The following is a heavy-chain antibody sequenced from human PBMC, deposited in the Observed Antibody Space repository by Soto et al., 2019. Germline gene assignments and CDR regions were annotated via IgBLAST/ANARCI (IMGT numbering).Heavy chain of an antibody. CDR3: ARSTSYRYCSGGSCYSRYYYYYGMDV. J-gene: IGHJ6*02. D-gene: IGHD2-15*01. CDR2: INHSGST. Sequence: SETLSLTCAVYGGSFSGYYWSWIRQPPGKGLEWIGEINHSGSTNYNPSLKSRVTISVDTSKNQFSLKLSSVTAADTAVYYCARSTSYRYCSGGSCYSRYYYYYGMDVWGQGTTVTVSS. V-gene: IGHV4-34*01. CDR1: GGSFSGYY.